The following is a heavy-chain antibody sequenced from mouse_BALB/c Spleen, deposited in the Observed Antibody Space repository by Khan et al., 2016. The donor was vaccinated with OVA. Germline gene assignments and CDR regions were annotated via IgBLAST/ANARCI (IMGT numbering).Heavy chain of an antibody. D-gene: IGHD2-14*01. J-gene: IGHJ3*01. CDR2: LSTYYGHA. Sequence: QVQLKQSGAEVVRPGVSVKVSCKGSGYTFTDFTLHWVKQSHAMSLEWIGVLSTYYGHATYNQKFKDKATMTVDTSSSTAYMELARLTSEDSAIYYCTRGGGGNRVAYWGQGTLVTVSA. CDR1: GYTFTDFT. CDR3: TRGGGGNRVAY. V-gene: IGHV1S137*01.